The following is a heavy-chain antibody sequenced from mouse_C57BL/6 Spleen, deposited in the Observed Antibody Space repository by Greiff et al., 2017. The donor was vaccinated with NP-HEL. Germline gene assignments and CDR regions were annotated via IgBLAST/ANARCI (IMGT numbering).Heavy chain of an antibody. CDR1: GYAFSSSW. CDR2: IYPGDGDT. D-gene: IGHD2-5*01. CDR3: ARRAYYSTLGFDY. V-gene: IGHV1-82*01. J-gene: IGHJ2*01. Sequence: VKLMESGPELVKPGASVKISCKASGYAFSSSWMNWVKQRPGKGLEWIGRIYPGDGDTNYNGKFKSKATLTADKSSSTAYMHLSSLTSEDSAVYFCARRAYYSTLGFDYWGQGTTLTVSS.